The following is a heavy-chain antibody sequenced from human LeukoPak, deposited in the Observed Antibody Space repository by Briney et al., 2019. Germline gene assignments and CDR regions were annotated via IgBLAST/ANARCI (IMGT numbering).Heavy chain of an antibody. CDR3: ARDSSMLRGPIVIYYFDF. CDR2: INHSGST. J-gene: IGHJ4*02. D-gene: IGHD3-10*01. Sequence: PSETLSLTCAVYGGSFSGYYWSWIRQPPGKGLEWIGEINHSGSTNYNPSLKSRVTISVDTSKNQFSLKLSSVTAADTAVYYCARDSSMLRGPIVIYYFDFWGQGTLVTVSS. CDR1: GGSFSGYY. V-gene: IGHV4-34*01.